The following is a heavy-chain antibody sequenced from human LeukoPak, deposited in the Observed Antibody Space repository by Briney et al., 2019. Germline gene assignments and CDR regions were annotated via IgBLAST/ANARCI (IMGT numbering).Heavy chain of an antibody. CDR1: GSTFSNFD. D-gene: IGHD6-19*01. J-gene: IGHJ4*02. CDR3: AKGRGGFSSGWYYEY. V-gene: IGHV3-23*01. CDR2: ITGSGITT. Sequence: GGSLRLSCAVSGSTFSNFDMSWVRQAPGRGLEWVSGITGSGITTYYAGSVKGRLTISRDNSKNALYLQMNSLRAEDTAMYYCAKGRGGFSSGWYYEYWGQGTLVTVSS.